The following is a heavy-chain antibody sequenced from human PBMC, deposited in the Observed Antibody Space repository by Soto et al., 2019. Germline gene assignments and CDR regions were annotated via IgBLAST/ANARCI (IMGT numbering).Heavy chain of an antibody. D-gene: IGHD3-22*01. CDR1: GGSINSGDYY. V-gene: IGHV4-30-4*01. Sequence: QVQLQESGPGLVKPSQTLSLTCSVSGGSINSGDYYWSWIRQPPGKGLEWIGYIYYSGSTYHNPSHKSRINISLDTSKNQFSLKLSSVTAADTAVYYCATVPTYYYDRSGYANAFDIWGQGTLVTVSS. CDR3: ATVPTYYYDRSGYANAFDI. CDR2: IYYSGST. J-gene: IGHJ3*02.